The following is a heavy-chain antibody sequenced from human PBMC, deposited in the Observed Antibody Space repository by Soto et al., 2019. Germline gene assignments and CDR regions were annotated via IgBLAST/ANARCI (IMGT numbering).Heavy chain of an antibody. CDR3: ARQGDSTMAIFDH. CDR2: INGRGST. Sequence: SETLSLTCAVYGGSFSGDYWSWIRQSPGKGLEWIGEINGRGSTKYNPSLKSRVTMSVDPSKNQFSLKLTSVTAADTAVYYCARQGDSTMAIFDHWGQGALVTVSS. V-gene: IGHV4-34*01. D-gene: IGHD5-18*01. CDR1: GGSFSGDY. J-gene: IGHJ4*02.